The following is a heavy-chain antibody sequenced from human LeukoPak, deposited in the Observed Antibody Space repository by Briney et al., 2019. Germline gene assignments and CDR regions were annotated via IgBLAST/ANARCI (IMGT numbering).Heavy chain of an antibody. D-gene: IGHD6-19*01. CDR3: VRASTSSSGYLRYYFDY. CDR1: GGSISSYY. CDR2: IYYSGST. J-gene: IGHJ4*02. Sequence: PSETLSLTCIVSGGSISSYYWSWIRQPPGQGLEWIGYIYYSGSTNYNPSLKSRVTISVDTSKNQFSLKLSSVTAADTAVYYCVRASTSSSGYLRYYFDYWGQGTLVTVSS. V-gene: IGHV4-59*01.